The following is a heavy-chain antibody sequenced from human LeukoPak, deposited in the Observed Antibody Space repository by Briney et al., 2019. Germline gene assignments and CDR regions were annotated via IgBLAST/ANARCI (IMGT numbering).Heavy chain of an antibody. Sequence: GASVKVSCKASGYTFTGYYMHWVRQAPGQGLEWMGWIYPNSGGTNYAQKFQGRVTMTRDTSISTAYMELRSLRSDDTAVYYCARGVRGVIMGYYYYYYMDVWGKGTTVTISS. CDR2: IYPNSGGT. CDR1: GYTFTGYY. CDR3: ARGVRGVIMGYYYYYYMDV. D-gene: IGHD3-10*02. J-gene: IGHJ6*03. V-gene: IGHV1-2*02.